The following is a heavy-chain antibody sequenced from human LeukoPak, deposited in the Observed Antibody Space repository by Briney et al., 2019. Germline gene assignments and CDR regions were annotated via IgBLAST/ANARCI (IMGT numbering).Heavy chain of an antibody. D-gene: IGHD3-22*01. J-gene: IGHJ3*02. V-gene: IGHV1-69*02. Sequence: GASVKVSCKTSGYTFIDNYIHWVRRAPGQGLEWMGRIIPILGIANYAQKFQGRVTITADKSTSTAYMELSSLRSEDTAVYYCASGYYDSSGKSAFDIWGQGTMVTVSS. CDR1: GYTFIDNY. CDR3: ASGYYDSSGKSAFDI. CDR2: IIPILGIA.